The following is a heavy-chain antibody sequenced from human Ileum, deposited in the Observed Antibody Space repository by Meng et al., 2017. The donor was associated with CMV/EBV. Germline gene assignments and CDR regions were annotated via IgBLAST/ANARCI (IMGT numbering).Heavy chain of an antibody. CDR1: GGSISGYY. V-gene: IGHV4-4*07. Sequence: VQLQESGPGLGKPSETLSLTCTVSGGSISGYYWSWIRQPATKGLEWIGRVYSSGSTDYNPSLQSRVTMSVDTSKNQFSLKLSSVTAADTAVYYCARGSSSWAFDYWGQGTLVTVSS. J-gene: IGHJ4*02. CDR3: ARGSSSWAFDY. D-gene: IGHD2-2*01. CDR2: VYSSGST.